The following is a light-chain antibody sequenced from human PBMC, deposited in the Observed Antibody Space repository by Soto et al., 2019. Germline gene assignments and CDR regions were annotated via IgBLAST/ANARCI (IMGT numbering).Light chain of an antibody. CDR2: EVS. CDR3: QSYDSSLGGEV. V-gene: IGLV2-14*01. Sequence: QSALTQPASVSGSPGQSITISCTGTSSDVGGYNYVSWYQQHPGKAPKLIIYEVSNRPSGVSNRFSGSKSGNTASLTISGLQAEDEADYYCQSYDSSLGGEVFGSGTKVTVL. CDR1: SSDVGGYNY. J-gene: IGLJ1*01.